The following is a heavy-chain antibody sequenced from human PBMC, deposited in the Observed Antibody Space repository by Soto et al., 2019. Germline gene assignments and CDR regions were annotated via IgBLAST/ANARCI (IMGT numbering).Heavy chain of an antibody. D-gene: IGHD3-10*01. Sequence: LALTCSVSGDSINSRYWSWIRQPPGKGLEWIGYIDYVGSTNYAPSLQSRVTMSVDTSKNQVSLKLRYVTAADTAVYYCVRQRGNYFDFWGQGTLVTVSS. V-gene: IGHV4-59*11. CDR2: IDYVGST. J-gene: IGHJ4*02. CDR3: VRQRGNYFDF. CDR1: GDSINSRY.